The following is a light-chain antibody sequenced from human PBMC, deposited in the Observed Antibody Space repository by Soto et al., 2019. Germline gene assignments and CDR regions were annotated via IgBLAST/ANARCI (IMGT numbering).Light chain of an antibody. J-gene: IGKJ4*01. Sequence: EIVSTQSPGTLSLSPGERATLSCRASQSVSISYLAWYQQRPGQAPRLLIYGASSRATGIPDRFSGSGSGTDFTLTINRQEPEDFAVYYCQQYDSSPPFALTFGGGTKVDIK. CDR1: QSVSISY. V-gene: IGKV3-20*01. CDR2: GAS. CDR3: QQYDSSPPFALT.